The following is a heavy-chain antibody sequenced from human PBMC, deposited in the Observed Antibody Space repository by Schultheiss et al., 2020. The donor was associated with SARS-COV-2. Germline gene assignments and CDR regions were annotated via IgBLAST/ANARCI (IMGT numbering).Heavy chain of an antibody. J-gene: IGHJ6*02. CDR3: ARTGYSYFYGMDV. V-gene: IGHV4-61*02. Sequence: SETLSLTCTVSGGSISSGSYYWSWIRQPAGKGLEWIGRIYTSGSTNYNPSLKSRVTMSVDTSKNQFSLKLSSVTAADTAVYYCARTGYSYFYGMDVWGQGTTVTVSS. D-gene: IGHD5-18*01. CDR1: GGSISSGSYY. CDR2: IYTSGST.